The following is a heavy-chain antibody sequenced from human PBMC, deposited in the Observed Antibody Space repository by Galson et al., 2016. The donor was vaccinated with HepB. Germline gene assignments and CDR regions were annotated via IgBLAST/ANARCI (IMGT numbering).Heavy chain of an antibody. Sequence: TLSLTCTVSGGSISSGGYYWSWIRQRPGKGLEYIGYIYSSGSTYYNPSLKTRITTSQDSSKNQFSLSLTSVTAADTAVYYCARGGVITILGWSEWFDYWGQGILVTVSS. J-gene: IGHJ4*02. V-gene: IGHV4-30-4*08. D-gene: IGHD3-3*01. CDR1: GGSISSGGYY. CDR3: ARGGVITILGWSEWFDY. CDR2: IYSSGST.